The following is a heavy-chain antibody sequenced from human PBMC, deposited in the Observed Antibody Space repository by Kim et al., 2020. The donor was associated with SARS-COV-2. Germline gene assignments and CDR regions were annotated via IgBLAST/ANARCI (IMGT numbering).Heavy chain of an antibody. Sequence: GGSLRLSCAASGFTFSRHWMHWVRQAPGRGLVWLSRIKTDGSITRDADAVKGRFTISRDNAKNTLFLQMSSLRAEDTAVYYCARGHVAAPDGLEDFWGQGTLVTVSS. D-gene: IGHD6-13*01. V-gene: IGHV3-74*01. CDR3: ARGHVAAPDGLEDF. CDR2: IKTDGSIT. CDR1: GFTFSRHW. J-gene: IGHJ4*02.